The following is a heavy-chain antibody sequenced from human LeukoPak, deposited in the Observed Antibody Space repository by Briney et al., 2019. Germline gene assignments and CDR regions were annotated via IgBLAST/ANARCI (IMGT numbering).Heavy chain of an antibody. CDR1: GGSISSGDYY. J-gene: IGHJ3*02. D-gene: IGHD1-26*01. CDR2: IYYSGST. Sequence: SQTLSLTCTVSGGSISSGDYYWSWIRQPPGKGLEWIGYIYYSGSTYYNPSLKSRVTISVDTSKNQFSLKLSSVTAADTAMYYCARVSGSGSRDAFDIWGQGTMVTVSS. V-gene: IGHV4-30-4*01. CDR3: ARVSGSGSRDAFDI.